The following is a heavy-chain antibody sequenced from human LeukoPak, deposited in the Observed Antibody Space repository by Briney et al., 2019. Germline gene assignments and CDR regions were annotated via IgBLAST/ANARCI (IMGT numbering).Heavy chain of an antibody. CDR2: IYHSGST. CDR3: SGELTFQH. CDR1: GYSISSGYY. Sequence: SETLSLTCTVSGYSISSGYYWGWIRQPPGKGLEWIGSIYHSGSTYYNPSLKSRVTISVDTSKNQFSLKLSSVTAADTAVYYCSGELTFQHWGQGTLVTVSS. D-gene: IGHD1-26*01. V-gene: IGHV4-38-2*02. J-gene: IGHJ1*01.